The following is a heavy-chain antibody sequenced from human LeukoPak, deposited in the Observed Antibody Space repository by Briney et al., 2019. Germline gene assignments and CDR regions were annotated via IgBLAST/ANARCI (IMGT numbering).Heavy chain of an antibody. CDR3: ARGWASSWYYFDF. Sequence: KPSETLSLTCAVSGGSMRNYYWGWIRQPPGKGLEWIGYTYDSGSSSYNPSLRSRVSISIDTPKNQFSLNLSSVTAADTAVYYCARGWASSWYYFDFWGQGTLVTVSS. V-gene: IGHV4-59*01. CDR1: GGSMRNYY. CDR2: TYDSGSS. D-gene: IGHD2-2*01. J-gene: IGHJ4*02.